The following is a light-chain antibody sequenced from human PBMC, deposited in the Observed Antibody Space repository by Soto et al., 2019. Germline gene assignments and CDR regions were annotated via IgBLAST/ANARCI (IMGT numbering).Light chain of an antibody. CDR2: SDT. Sequence: SYELTQPPSVSVAPGETARISCGGNNIGSKGVPWYQQKPGQAPVLVIYSDTDLPPVIPERFSGSNSANMATLTISRVEAGDEADYYCQVWDSGSAPVLFGGGTKLTVL. V-gene: IGLV3-21*01. J-gene: IGLJ2*01. CDR1: NIGSKG. CDR3: QVWDSGSAPVL.